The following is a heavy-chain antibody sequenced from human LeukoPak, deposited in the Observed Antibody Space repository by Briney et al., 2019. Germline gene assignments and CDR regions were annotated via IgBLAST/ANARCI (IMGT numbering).Heavy chain of an antibody. J-gene: IGHJ4*02. D-gene: IGHD5-12*01. CDR1: GLTFSSYG. CDR3: ARDGGYDDTPLFDY. V-gene: IGHV3-33*01. CDR2: IWYDGRNK. Sequence: GGSLRLSCAASGLTFSSYGMHWVRQAPRKGLEGVAVIWYDGRNKYYPDFVKGRFTISRESSKNTLYLQMNSLGAEATAVYYCARDGGYDDTPLFDYWGQGTLVTVSS.